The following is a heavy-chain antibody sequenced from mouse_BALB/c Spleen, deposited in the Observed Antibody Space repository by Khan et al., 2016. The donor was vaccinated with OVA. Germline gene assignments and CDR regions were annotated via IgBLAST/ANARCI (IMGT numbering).Heavy chain of an antibody. V-gene: IGHV1-7*01. D-gene: IGHD1-1*01. Sequence: QVQLKQSGAELAKPGASVKMSCKASGYTFTSYWMHWVKQRPGQGLEWIGYINPSTGYTEYNQKFKDKATLTADKSSSTAYMQLSSLTSEDSAVYYCARSHYGSSYDYWGQGTTLTVSS. CDR2: INPSTGYT. J-gene: IGHJ2*01. CDR3: ARSHYGSSYDY. CDR1: GYTFTSYW.